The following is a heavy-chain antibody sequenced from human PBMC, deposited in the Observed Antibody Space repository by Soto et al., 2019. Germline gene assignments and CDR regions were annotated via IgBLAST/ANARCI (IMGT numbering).Heavy chain of an antibody. J-gene: IGHJ6*02. CDR3: ARVGGPDYRLNHYGMDG. V-gene: IGHV1-8*01. Sequence: ASVKVSCKASGYTFTSYDINWVRQATGQGLEWMGWMNPNRGNTAYAQKFQARSTIPRTTPLSTAYMELTTRNSEDPAVYYGARVGGPDYRLNHYGMDGWGQGAKGTVSS. D-gene: IGHD4-17*01. CDR1: GYTFTSYD. CDR2: MNPNRGNT.